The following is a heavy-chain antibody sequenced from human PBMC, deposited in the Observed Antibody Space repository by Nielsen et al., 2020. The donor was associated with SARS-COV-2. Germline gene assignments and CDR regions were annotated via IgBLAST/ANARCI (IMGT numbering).Heavy chain of an antibody. CDR2: ISGSSSYI. Sequence: WLRQPPGKGLEWVSSISGSSSYIYYADSVKGRFTISRDNAKNSLYLQMNSLRAEDTAVYYCARETEGSGGYCSGGSCYSVRWFDPWGQGTLVTVSS. J-gene: IGHJ5*02. V-gene: IGHV3-21*01. CDR3: ARETEGSGGYCSGGSCYSVRWFDP. D-gene: IGHD2-15*01.